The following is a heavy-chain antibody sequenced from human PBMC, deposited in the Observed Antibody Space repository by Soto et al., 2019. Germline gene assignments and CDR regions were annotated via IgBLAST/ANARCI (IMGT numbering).Heavy chain of an antibody. CDR3: ATRSPPYNSGWPFDS. J-gene: IGHJ4*02. CDR2: FDPEDAET. D-gene: IGHD5-12*01. Sequence: ASVKVSCKVSEYTLRGLSMHWVRQAPGKGLEWMGGFDPEDAETVYAQRLQGRVTMTEDSSTDTAFMEVSGLRPEDTAVYYCATRSPPYNSGWPFDSWGQGTLVTVSS. V-gene: IGHV1-24*01. CDR1: EYTLRGLS.